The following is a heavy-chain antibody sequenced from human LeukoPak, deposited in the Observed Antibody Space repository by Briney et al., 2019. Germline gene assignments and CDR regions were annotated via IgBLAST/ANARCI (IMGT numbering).Heavy chain of an antibody. V-gene: IGHV4-59*01. D-gene: IGHD4-17*01. CDR2: IYYSGST. CDR3: ARGPYGDYVGHDY. CDR1: GGSISSYY. J-gene: IGHJ4*02. Sequence: PSETLSLTCTVSGGSISSYYWSWIRQPPGKGLEWLGYIYYSGSTNYNPSLKSRVTISVDTSKNQFSLKLSSVTAADTAVYYCARGPYGDYVGHDYWGQGTLVTVSS.